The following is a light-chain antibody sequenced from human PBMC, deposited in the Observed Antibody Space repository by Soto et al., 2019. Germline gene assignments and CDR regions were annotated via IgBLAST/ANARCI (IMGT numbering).Light chain of an antibody. Sequence: SALTQPASVSGSPGQSITISCIGTSSDIGPYNYVSWYQQHPDRAPKLILYEVTNRPSGASDRFSGSKSGNAAFLTISGLQAEDEADYYCSSYSSSATPYVVGTGTKVTVL. CDR2: EVT. CDR3: SSYSSSATPYV. J-gene: IGLJ1*01. V-gene: IGLV2-14*01. CDR1: SSDIGPYNY.